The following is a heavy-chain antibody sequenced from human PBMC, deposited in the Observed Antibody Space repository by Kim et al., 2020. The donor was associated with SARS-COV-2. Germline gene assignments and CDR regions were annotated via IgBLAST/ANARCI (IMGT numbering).Heavy chain of an antibody. CDR2: ISGSGGST. CDR3: AKGGGSGSFLRDYWGDY. Sequence: GGSLRLSCAASGFTFSSYAMSWVRQAPGKGLEWVSAISGSGGSTYYADSVKGRFTISRDNSKNTLYLQMNSLRAEDTAVYYCAKGGGSGSFLRDYWGDYWGQGTLVTVSS. J-gene: IGHJ4*02. D-gene: IGHD3-10*01. V-gene: IGHV3-23*01. CDR1: GFTFSSYA.